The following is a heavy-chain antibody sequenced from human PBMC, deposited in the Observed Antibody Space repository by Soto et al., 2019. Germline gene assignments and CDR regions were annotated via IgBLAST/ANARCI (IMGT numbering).Heavy chain of an antibody. CDR3: ARVIVVVPAAMGYYFDY. V-gene: IGHV1-69*06. CDR1: GGTFSSYA. D-gene: IGHD2-2*01. CDR2: IIPIFGTA. J-gene: IGHJ4*02. Sequence: GASVKVSCKASGGTFSSYAISWVRQAPGQGLEWMGGIIPIFGTANYAQKFQGRVTITADTSTSTAYMELSSLRSDDTAVYYCARVIVVVPAAMGYYFDYWGQGTLVTVSS.